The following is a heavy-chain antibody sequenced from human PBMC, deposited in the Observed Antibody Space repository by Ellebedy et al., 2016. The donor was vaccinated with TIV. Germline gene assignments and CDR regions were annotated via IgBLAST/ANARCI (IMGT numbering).Heavy chain of an antibody. J-gene: IGHJ4*02. Sequence: GESLKISXKASGYTFTTHWITWVRQMPGQGLEWMGRIDPSPTDSYIDYSPSFQGHVTISGDKSTTTAYLQWSSLKASDTAMYYCARHELGSNAAFDSWGPGTLVIVSS. V-gene: IGHV5-10-1*01. CDR3: ARHELGSNAAFDS. D-gene: IGHD1-26*01. CDR1: GYTFTTHW. CDR2: IDPSPTDSYI.